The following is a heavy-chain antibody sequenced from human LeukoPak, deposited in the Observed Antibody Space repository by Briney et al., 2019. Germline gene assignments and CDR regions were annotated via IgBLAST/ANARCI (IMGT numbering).Heavy chain of an antibody. CDR3: ARDVYGSGSYYIDY. Sequence: KPGGSLRLSCAASGFTLSSYSLNWVRQAPGKGLEWVSCISGISSYYADSVKGRFTISRDNAKNSLYLQMNSLRAEDTAVYYCARDVYGSGSYYIDYWGQGTLVTVSS. J-gene: IGHJ4*02. D-gene: IGHD3-10*01. V-gene: IGHV3-21*01. CDR2: ISGISSY. CDR1: GFTLSSYS.